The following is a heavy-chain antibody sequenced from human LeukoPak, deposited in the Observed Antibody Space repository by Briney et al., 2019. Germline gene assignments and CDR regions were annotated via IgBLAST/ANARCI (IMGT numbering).Heavy chain of an antibody. CDR1: GFNVSSNY. J-gene: IGHJ4*02. CDR3: AKERNLEIAVAGTIFDY. Sequence: GGSLRLSCAASGFNVSSNYMSWVRQAPGKGLEWVSVIYSDGSTYYADSVKGRFTISRDNSKNMIYLEMNSLRAEDTAVYYCAKERNLEIAVAGTIFDYWGQGTLVTVSS. CDR2: IYSDGST. V-gene: IGHV3-66*01. D-gene: IGHD6-19*01.